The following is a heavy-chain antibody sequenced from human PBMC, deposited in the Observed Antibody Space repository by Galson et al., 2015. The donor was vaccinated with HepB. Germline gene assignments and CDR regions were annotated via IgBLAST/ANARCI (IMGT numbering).Heavy chain of an antibody. Sequence: SVKVSCKAPGYTFTSYYMHWVRQAPGQGLEWMGIINPSGGSTSYAQKLQGRVTMTRDTSTSTVYMELSSLRSEDTAVYYCASPGIAAAGTLGYWGQGTLVTVSS. CDR3: ASPGIAAAGTLGY. D-gene: IGHD6-13*01. CDR1: GYTFTSYY. CDR2: INPSGGST. V-gene: IGHV1-46*04. J-gene: IGHJ4*02.